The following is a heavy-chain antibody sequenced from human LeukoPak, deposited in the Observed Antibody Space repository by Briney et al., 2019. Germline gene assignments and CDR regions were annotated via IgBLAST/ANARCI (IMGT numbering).Heavy chain of an antibody. CDR1: GFTFSSYA. CDR3: VKDPSSSLAVAGTGFDY. Sequence: GGSLRLSCSASGFTFSSYAMHWVRQAPGKGLEYVSAISSNGGSTYYADSVKGRFTISRDNSKNTLYLQMSSLRAEDTAVYYCVKDPSSSLAVAGTGFDYWGQGTLVTVSS. J-gene: IGHJ4*02. V-gene: IGHV3-64D*06. D-gene: IGHD6-19*01. CDR2: ISSNGGST.